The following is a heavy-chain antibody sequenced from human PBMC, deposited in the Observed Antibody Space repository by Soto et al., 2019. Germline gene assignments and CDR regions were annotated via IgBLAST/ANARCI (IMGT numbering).Heavy chain of an antibody. Sequence: PSETLSLTCSVYGVPFGGYYWSWIRQSPGKGLEWIGEINHSGNTNYNPSLKSRVTMLVDTSKNQFSLSLSSVTAADTAVYYCANLIVFHSSYYHDYWGHGTLVTVSS. CDR3: ANLIVFHSSYYHDY. V-gene: IGHV4-34*01. D-gene: IGHD1-26*01. CDR1: GVPFGGYY. J-gene: IGHJ4*01. CDR2: INHSGNT.